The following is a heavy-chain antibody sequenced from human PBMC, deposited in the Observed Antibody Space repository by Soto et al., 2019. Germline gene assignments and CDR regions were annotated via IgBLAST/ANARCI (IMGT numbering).Heavy chain of an antibody. CDR1: GFSLSTSGVG. CDR2: IYWDDDK. Sequence: QITLKESGPTLVKPTQTLTLTCTFSGFSLSTSGVGVGWIRQPPGKALEWLALIYWDDDKRYSPSLKSRLTITKDTSKNQVVLTMTNMDPVDTATYYCAHRPPIAVADTNWFDPWGQGTLVTVSS. D-gene: IGHD6-19*01. V-gene: IGHV2-5*02. CDR3: AHRPPIAVADTNWFDP. J-gene: IGHJ5*02.